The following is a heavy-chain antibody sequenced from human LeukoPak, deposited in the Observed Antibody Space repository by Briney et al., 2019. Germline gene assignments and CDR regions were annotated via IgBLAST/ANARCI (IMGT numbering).Heavy chain of an antibody. D-gene: IGHD1-1*01. V-gene: IGHV3-53*01. CDR3: ARDRVNWNDVGGLFDY. J-gene: IGHJ4*02. Sequence: PGGDLRLSCAASGFPLISNYMSGARQAPGKGLEGVALIYSGGSTSYADAVKGGFNFSRENSKNTLYLQMNSLRAEDTAVYYCARDRVNWNDVGGLFDYWGQGTLVTVSS. CDR1: GFPLISNY. CDR2: IYSGGST.